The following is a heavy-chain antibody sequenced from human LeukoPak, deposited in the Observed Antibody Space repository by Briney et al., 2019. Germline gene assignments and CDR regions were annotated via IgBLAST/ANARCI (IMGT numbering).Heavy chain of an antibody. CDR3: ATVRAGRHGY. CDR2: IYYTGNT. J-gene: IGHJ4*02. V-gene: IGHV4-59*12. Sequence: PSETLSLTCTVSGGSISNYYWNWIRQPPGKGLEWIGYIYYTGNTNYNPSLKSRVTISVDTSKNQFSLKLSSVTAADTAVYYCATVRAGRHGYWGQGTLVTVSS. CDR1: GGSISNYY. D-gene: IGHD3-10*01.